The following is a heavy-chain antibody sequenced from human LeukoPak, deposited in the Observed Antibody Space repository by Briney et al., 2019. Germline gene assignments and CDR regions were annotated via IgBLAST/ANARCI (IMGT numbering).Heavy chain of an antibody. V-gene: IGHV1-8*01. CDR2: MNPNSGNT. J-gene: IGHJ4*02. Sequence: ASVKVSCKASGYTFTSYDINWVRQATGQGLEWMGWMNPNSGNTGYAQKFQGRVTMTRNTSISTAYMELSSLRSEDTAVYYCARGRGTTGFMIVVALDYWGQGTLVTVSS. D-gene: IGHD3-22*01. CDR3: ARGRGTTGFMIVVALDY. CDR1: GYTFTSYD.